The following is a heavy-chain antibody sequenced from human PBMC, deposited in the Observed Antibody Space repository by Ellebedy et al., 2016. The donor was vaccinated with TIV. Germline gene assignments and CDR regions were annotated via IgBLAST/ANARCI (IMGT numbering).Heavy chain of an antibody. CDR2: ISHDGSSQ. CDR3: ARDSGRRRSWDNDY. V-gene: IGHV3-30-3*01. Sequence: GESLKISCVASGFTFDSYAMHWVRQAPGKGLEWVAVISHDGSSQYYADSVKGRFTVSRDNSMTTVYLEMNSLRAEDTALYYCARDSGRRRSWDNDYWGQGTLVTVSS. D-gene: IGHD3-10*01. J-gene: IGHJ4*02. CDR1: GFTFDSYA.